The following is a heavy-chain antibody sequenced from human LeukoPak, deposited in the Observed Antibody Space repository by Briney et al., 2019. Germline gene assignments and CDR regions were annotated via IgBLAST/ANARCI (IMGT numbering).Heavy chain of an antibody. CDR2: IRTKAAGGTT. J-gene: IGHJ4*02. V-gene: IGHV3-15*01. CDR3: TTDGLY. Sequence: PGGSLRLSCTTSGLTFSNAWMSWVRQAPGKGLEWVARIRTKAAGGTTDYVAPVKGRFTTSRDDLKNILYLQMNSLKSEDTAVYYCTTDGLYWGQGTLVTVSS. CDR1: GLTFSNAW.